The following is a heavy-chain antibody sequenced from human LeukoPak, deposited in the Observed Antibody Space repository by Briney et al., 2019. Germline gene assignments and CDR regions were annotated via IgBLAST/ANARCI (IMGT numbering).Heavy chain of an antibody. CDR3: AREDDSWGPNNLDL. CDR1: GFXFSNYA. J-gene: IGHJ3*01. V-gene: IGHV3-33*01. D-gene: IGHD7-27*01. Sequence: PGTSLRLSCAASGFXFSNYAIRWVRQAPGKGLEWVAVIWYDGSNKYYADSVKGRFTISRDNSKNTLYLQMNSLRAEDTAVYYCAREDDSWGPNNLDLWGQGTMVTVSS. CDR2: IWYDGSNK.